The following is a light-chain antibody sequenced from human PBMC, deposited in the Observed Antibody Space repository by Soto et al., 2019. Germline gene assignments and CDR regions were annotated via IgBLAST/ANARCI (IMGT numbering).Light chain of an antibody. V-gene: IGLV2-14*01. CDR1: SSDVGGYNY. CDR2: EVS. Sequence: QSVLTQPASVSGSPGQSITISCTGTSSDVGGYNYVSWYQQHPGKAPKLMIYEVSYRPSGVSNRFSASKSGNTASLTISGLQAEDEADYYFSSYTSSSTLVFGGGTKVTVL. J-gene: IGLJ2*01. CDR3: SSYTSSSTLV.